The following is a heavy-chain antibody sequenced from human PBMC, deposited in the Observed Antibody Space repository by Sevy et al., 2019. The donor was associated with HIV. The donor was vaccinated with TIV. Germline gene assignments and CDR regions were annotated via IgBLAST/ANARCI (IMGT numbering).Heavy chain of an antibody. D-gene: IGHD3-10*01. CDR1: GFTFSKYA. CDR2: ISVSGGFT. Sequence: GGSLRLSCAASGFTFSKYAMTWVRQAPGKGLEWVSAISVSGGFTYYADSVMGGFTTSRDNSKNTLYLQINSLRAEDTAVYYCAKPIGTVSSAYYYYGMVVWGQGTTVTASS. J-gene: IGHJ6*02. V-gene: IGHV3-23*01. CDR3: AKPIGTVSSAYYYYGMVV.